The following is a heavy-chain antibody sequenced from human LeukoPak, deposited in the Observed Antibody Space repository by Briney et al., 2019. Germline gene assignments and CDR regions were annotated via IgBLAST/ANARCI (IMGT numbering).Heavy chain of an antibody. J-gene: IGHJ4*02. Sequence: GGTLRLSCAASRFTFSSYAMSWVRHAPGKALEWVSTITTRSGSTYYADSVKGRFTISRDNSKNTLYLQMNSLRAEDTAVYYCAKDLSVLWFGESSWGQGTLVTVSS. CDR2: ITTRSGST. CDR1: RFTFSSYA. D-gene: IGHD3-10*01. CDR3: AKDLSVLWFGESS. V-gene: IGHV3-23*01.